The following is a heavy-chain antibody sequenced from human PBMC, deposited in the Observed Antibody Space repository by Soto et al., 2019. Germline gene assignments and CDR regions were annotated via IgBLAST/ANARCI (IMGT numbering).Heavy chain of an antibody. J-gene: IGHJ5*02. CDR2: IIPIFGTA. CDR3: ARGYYYDSSGYYDNWFDP. D-gene: IGHD3-22*01. CDR1: GGTFSSYA. V-gene: IGHV1-69*12. Sequence: QVQLVQSGAEVKKPGSSVKVSCKASGGTFSSYAISWVRQAPGQGLEWMGGIIPIFGTANYAQKFQGRVTITADEPTSTAYMELSSLRSEDTAVYYCARGYYYDSSGYYDNWFDPWGQGTLVTVSS.